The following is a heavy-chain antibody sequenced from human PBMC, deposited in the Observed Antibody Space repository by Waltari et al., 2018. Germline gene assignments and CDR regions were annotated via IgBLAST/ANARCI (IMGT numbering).Heavy chain of an antibody. CDR1: GGSFSGYY. CDR2: INQSGST. D-gene: IGHD6-6*01. J-gene: IGHJ6*03. CDR3: ARGGGISSRHYYYYMDV. V-gene: IGHV4-34*01. Sequence: QVQLQQWGAGLLKPSETLSLTCAVYGGSFSGYYWSWIRQPPGKGLEWIGEINQSGSTNHNPSLKSRVTISLDTSKNQFSLKLSAVTAADTSVYYCARGGGISSRHYYYYMDVWGKGTTVTVSS.